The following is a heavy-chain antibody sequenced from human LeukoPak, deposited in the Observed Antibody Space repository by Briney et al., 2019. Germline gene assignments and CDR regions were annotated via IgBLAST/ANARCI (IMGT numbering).Heavy chain of an antibody. CDR3: ARGYPTGRNFDY. J-gene: IGHJ4*02. CDR2: ISGSGGST. Sequence: GGSLRLSCAASGFTFSNYAMSWVRQAPGKGLEWVSGISGSGGSTYYADSVKGRFTISRDNAKNSLYLQINSLRDEDTAVYYCARGYPTGRNFDYWGQGTLVTVSS. D-gene: IGHD3-16*02. CDR1: GFTFSNYA. V-gene: IGHV3-23*01.